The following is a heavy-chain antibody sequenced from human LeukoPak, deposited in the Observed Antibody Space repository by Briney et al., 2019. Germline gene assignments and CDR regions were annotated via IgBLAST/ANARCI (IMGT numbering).Heavy chain of an antibody. CDR3: ATVVASGQWLVDDAFDI. J-gene: IGHJ3*02. Sequence: ASVKVSCKASGYTFTGYYMHWVRQAPGKGPEWMGGFDPERGETIYAQKFQGRVTMTEDTSADTAFMELSSLRSEDTAVYYCATVVASGQWLVDDAFDIWGQGTMVIVSS. CDR1: GYTFTGYY. V-gene: IGHV1-24*01. CDR2: FDPERGET. D-gene: IGHD6-19*01.